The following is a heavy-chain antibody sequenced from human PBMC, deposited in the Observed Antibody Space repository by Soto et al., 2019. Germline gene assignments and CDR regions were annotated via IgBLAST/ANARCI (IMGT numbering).Heavy chain of an antibody. D-gene: IGHD3-22*01. Sequence: PSETLSLSCTVSGGSISSRSHYWGWIRQPPGKGLEWIGSIYYSGKKYYNPSLKSRITISVDTSKNQFSLKLGSVTAADTALYYCARQPLYRLTMTTDVLYYFDYWGQGTLVTVSS. CDR1: GGSISSRSHY. CDR3: ARQPLYRLTMTTDVLYYFDY. CDR2: IYYSGKK. J-gene: IGHJ4*02. V-gene: IGHV4-39*01.